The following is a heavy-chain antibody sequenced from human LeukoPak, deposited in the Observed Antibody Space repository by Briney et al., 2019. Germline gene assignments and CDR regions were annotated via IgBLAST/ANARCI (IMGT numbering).Heavy chain of an antibody. J-gene: IGHJ6*02. CDR1: EFTFSDHW. Sequence: GESLRLSCAASEFTFSDHWMHWVRQAPGKGLMWVSHINSDESSTTYADSVKGRFTISRDKARNTLYLQMNSLRAEDTAVYYCARGFRSAVAVWGQGTTVIVSS. D-gene: IGHD3-10*01. CDR2: INSDESST. CDR3: ARGFRSAVAV. V-gene: IGHV3-74*01.